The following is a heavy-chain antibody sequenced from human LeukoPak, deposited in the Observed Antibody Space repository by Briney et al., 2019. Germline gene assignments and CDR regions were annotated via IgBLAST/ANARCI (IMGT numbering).Heavy chain of an antibody. D-gene: IGHD1-26*01. Sequence: SETLSLTCSVSGGSISSISYYWGWIRQPPGKGLEWIGNIYSSGSTYNNPSLKSRVIISVDTSKNQFSLKLTSVTAADTAVYYCARQGVVGATGFDYWGQGTLVTVSS. J-gene: IGHJ4*02. CDR3: ARQGVVGATGFDY. V-gene: IGHV4-39*01. CDR2: IYSSGST. CDR1: GGSISSISYY.